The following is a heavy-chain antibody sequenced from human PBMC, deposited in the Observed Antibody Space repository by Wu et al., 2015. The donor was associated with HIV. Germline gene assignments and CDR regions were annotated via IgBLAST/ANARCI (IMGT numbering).Heavy chain of an antibody. J-gene: IGHJ3*02. CDR3: ARDELFRVDDAFDM. CDR2: TNLNTGGT. V-gene: IGHV1-2*02. Sequence: QVQLVQSGPEVKKPGASVKVSCKASGYTFTDYFIHWVRQAPGQGLEWMGWTNLNTGGTNYSPKFQGRVTMTRDTSISTAFIELSRLTSDDTAVYYCARDELFRVDDAFDMWGQGTLVTVSS. D-gene: IGHD3-10*01. CDR1: GYTFTDYF.